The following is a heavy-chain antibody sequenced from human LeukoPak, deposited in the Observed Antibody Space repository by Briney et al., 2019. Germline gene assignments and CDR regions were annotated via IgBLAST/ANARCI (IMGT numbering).Heavy chain of an antibody. J-gene: IGHJ1*01. V-gene: IGHV3-74*01. CDR2: INTDGSST. CDR1: GFTFSSYW. Sequence: GGSLRLSCAASGFTFSSYWMHWVRQAPGKGLVWVSRINTDGSSTSYADSVKGRFTISRDNAKNTLYLQMNSLRAEDTAVYYCAMPLPGYSSGWYAEYFQHWGQGTLVTVPS. CDR3: AMPLPGYSSGWYAEYFQH. D-gene: IGHD6-19*01.